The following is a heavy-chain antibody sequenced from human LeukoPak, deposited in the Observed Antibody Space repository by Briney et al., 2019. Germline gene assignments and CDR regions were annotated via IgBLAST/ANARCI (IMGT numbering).Heavy chain of an antibody. Sequence: GTSLRLSCDTSGFIFSNYNIQWVRQAPGKGLEWVAVIWSDGTRTEYTDSAKGRFSISRDNSKNTVYLQMNSLRVEDTAVYYCAKSLYSGTWGEVFDYWGQGTLVSVSS. D-gene: IGHD7-27*01. J-gene: IGHJ4*02. CDR2: IWSDGTRT. CDR1: GFIFSNYN. CDR3: AKSLYSGTWGEVFDY. V-gene: IGHV3-33*06.